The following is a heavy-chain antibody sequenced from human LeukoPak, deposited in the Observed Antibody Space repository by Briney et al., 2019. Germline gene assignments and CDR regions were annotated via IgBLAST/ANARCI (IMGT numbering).Heavy chain of an antibody. CDR3: ARGSYYYDSSGYYRFDY. CDR2: IYYSGST. Sequence: PSQTLSLTCTVSRASISSVGYDWSWIRHHPGKGLEWIGYIYYSGSTYYNPSLKSRVTISVDTSKNQFSLKLSSVTAADTAVYYCARGSYYYDSSGYYRFDYWGQGTLVTVSS. J-gene: IGHJ4*02. D-gene: IGHD3-22*01. CDR1: RASISSVGYD. V-gene: IGHV4-31*03.